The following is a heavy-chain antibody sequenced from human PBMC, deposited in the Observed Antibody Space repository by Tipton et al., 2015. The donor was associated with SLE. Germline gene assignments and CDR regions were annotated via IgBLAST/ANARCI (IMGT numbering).Heavy chain of an antibody. CDR2: IYHSGNT. Sequence: TLSLTCSVSGGSISSGGYFWSWIRQHPGKGLERIGYIYHSGNTYYNPSLKSRLTISVDTSKNQFSLKLTSVTAADTAVYYCTRDRGGYNLDAFDIWGQGTMVTVSS. CDR3: TRDRGGYNLDAFDI. CDR1: GGSISSGGYF. V-gene: IGHV4-31*03. D-gene: IGHD5-24*01. J-gene: IGHJ3*02.